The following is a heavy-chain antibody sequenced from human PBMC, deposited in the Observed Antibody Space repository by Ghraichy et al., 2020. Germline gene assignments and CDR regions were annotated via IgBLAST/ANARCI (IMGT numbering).Heavy chain of an antibody. J-gene: IGHJ4*02. CDR1: GFTFSNYW. D-gene: IGHD1-26*01. CDR2: INDDGSST. V-gene: IGHV3-74*01. Sequence: GGSLRLSCAASGFTFSNYWMHWVRQAPGKGLVWVSRINDDGSSTSYVDSVKGRFTISRDNAENTLYLQMNSLRAEDTAVYFCVRAGSGSGSYDYWGQGSLVTVSS. CDR3: VRAGSGSGSYDY.